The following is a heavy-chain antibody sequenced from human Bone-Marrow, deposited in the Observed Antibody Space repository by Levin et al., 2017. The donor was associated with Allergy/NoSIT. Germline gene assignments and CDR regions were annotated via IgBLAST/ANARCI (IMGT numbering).Heavy chain of an antibody. J-gene: IGHJ6*02. CDR3: ARGRYYGMDV. V-gene: IGHV3-74*03. Sequence: LSLTCVASGYSFSSHWVHWVRQAPGRGLVWVSGIKSDGSETTYADSVKGRFTISRDNAKNTLFLQMNSLRVEDTAVYYCARGRYYGMDVWGQGTTVTVSS. CDR2: IKSDGSET. CDR1: GYSFSSHW.